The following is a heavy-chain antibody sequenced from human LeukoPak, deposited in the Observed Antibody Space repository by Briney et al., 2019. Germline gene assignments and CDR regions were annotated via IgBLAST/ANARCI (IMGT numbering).Heavy chain of an antibody. CDR3: ARAQEWIPHILEYYFDH. Sequence: GASVKVSCKASGYTFTNYYIQWVRQAPGQGLEWMGIINPSGGSTRYAQNFQGRVTMTRDTSTSTVCMELSSLRSEDTAVYFCARAQEWIPHILEYYFDHWGQGTLVTVSS. J-gene: IGHJ4*02. V-gene: IGHV1-46*01. CDR2: INPSGGST. D-gene: IGHD5-18*01. CDR1: GYTFTNYY.